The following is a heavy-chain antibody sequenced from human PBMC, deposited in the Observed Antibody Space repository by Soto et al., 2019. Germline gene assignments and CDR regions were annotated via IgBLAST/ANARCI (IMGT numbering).Heavy chain of an antibody. CDR1: GGTFSSYA. D-gene: IGHD1-26*01. CDR3: ARDLGGVGANTNYYYGMDV. J-gene: IGHJ6*02. Sequence: QVQLVQSGAEVKKPGSSVKVSCKASGGTFSSYAISWVRQAPGQGLEWMGGIIPIFGTANYAQKFQGRVTITADESTSTAYMELSSLRSEDTAVYYCARDLGGVGANTNYYYGMDVWGQGTTVTVSS. V-gene: IGHV1-69*01. CDR2: IIPIFGTA.